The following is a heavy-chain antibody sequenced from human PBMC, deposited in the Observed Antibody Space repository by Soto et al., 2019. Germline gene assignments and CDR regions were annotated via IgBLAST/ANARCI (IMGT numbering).Heavy chain of an antibody. CDR3: ARLMTSEAFDI. CDR2: IYYGGST. CDR1: GDSISSSNYY. V-gene: IGHV4-39*01. J-gene: IGHJ3*02. D-gene: IGHD4-4*01. Sequence: ASETLSLTCTVSGDSISSSNYYWGWIRQPPGKGLEWIGNIYYGGSTYYNPSLKSRVTISVDTSKNQFSLNLSSVTAEDTAVYYCARLMTSEAFDIWGQGTMVTVSS.